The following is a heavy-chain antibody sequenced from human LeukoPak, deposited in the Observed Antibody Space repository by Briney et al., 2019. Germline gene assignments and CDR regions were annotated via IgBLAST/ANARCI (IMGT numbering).Heavy chain of an antibody. V-gene: IGHV3-48*03. Sequence: GGSLRLSCAASGFTFSSYEMNWVRQAPGKGLEWVSYISSSGSTIYYADSVKGRFTISRDNAKNSLYLQMNSLRAEDTAVYHCAKDLYGGVSAYWGQGTLVTVSS. CDR2: ISSSGSTI. CDR1: GFTFSSYE. D-gene: IGHD3-16*01. J-gene: IGHJ4*02. CDR3: AKDLYGGVSAY.